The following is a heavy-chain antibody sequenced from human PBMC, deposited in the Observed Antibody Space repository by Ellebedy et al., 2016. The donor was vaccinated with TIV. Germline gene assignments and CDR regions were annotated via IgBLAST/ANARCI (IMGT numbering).Heavy chain of an antibody. V-gene: IGHV4-34*01. D-gene: IGHD1-26*01. CDR3: ASPVGATNY. CDR1: GGSFSGYY. J-gene: IGHJ4*02. Sequence: SETLSLXXAVYGGSFSGYYWSWIRQPPGKGLEWIGEINHSGSTNYNPSLKSRVTISVDTSKNQFSLKLSSVTAADTAVYYCASPVGATNYWGQGTLVTVSS. CDR2: INHSGST.